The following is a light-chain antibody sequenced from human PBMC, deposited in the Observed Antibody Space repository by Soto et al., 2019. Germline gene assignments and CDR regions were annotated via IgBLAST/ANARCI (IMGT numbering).Light chain of an antibody. Sequence: QSVLTQPPAASGTPGPRVTLSCSGSSSNVGVNFVYWYQHLPGTAPKLLIYRNDQRPSGVPDRFSGSKSGTSSSLAISGLRYEDEADYYCAAWDDSLRGRVFGTGTKVTVL. CDR3: AAWDDSLRGRV. CDR2: RND. J-gene: IGLJ1*01. V-gene: IGLV1-47*01. CDR1: SSNVGVNF.